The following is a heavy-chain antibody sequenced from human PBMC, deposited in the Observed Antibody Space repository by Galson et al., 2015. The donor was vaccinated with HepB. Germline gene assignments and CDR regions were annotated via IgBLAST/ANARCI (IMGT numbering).Heavy chain of an antibody. CDR2: ISYDGSNK. CDR3: AKAGGGVVISGWFDP. J-gene: IGHJ5*02. Sequence: SLRLSCAASGFTFSSYGMHWVRQAPGKGLEWVAVISYDGSNKYYADSVKGRFTISRDNSKNTLYLQMNSLRAEDTAVYYCAKAGGGVVISGWFDPWGQGTLVTVSS. CDR1: GFTFSSYG. V-gene: IGHV3-30*18. D-gene: IGHD3-3*01.